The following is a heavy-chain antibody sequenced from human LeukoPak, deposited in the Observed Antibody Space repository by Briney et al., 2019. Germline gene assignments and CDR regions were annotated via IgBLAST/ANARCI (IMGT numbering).Heavy chain of an antibody. CDR2: ISYSGST. D-gene: IGHD1-7*01. V-gene: IGHV4-59*08. CDR3: ARRPRNYQAFDI. Sequence: PSQTLSLTCTVSGGSISSYYWNWIRQPPGKGLEWIGYISYSGSTDYNPSLKSRVTISVDTSKSQFSLKLSSVTAADTAVYYCARRPRNYQAFDIWGQGTMVTVSS. CDR1: GGSISSYY. J-gene: IGHJ3*02.